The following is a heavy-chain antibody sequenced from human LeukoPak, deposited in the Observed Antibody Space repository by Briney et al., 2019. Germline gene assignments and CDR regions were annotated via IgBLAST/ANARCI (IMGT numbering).Heavy chain of an antibody. V-gene: IGHV3-30*01. D-gene: IGHD1-26*01. CDR3: ARFKVGRNATQKNAFDI. J-gene: IGHJ3*02. Sequence: GGSLRLSCAASGFTFSNYAMHWARQAPGKGLEWMAVISFDSTKEYYGNSVKGRFIVARDNAKATLHLQMHSLRPDDSAVYHCARFKVGRNATQKNAFDIWGRGAVVTVSS. CDR2: ISFDSTKE. CDR1: GFTFSNYA.